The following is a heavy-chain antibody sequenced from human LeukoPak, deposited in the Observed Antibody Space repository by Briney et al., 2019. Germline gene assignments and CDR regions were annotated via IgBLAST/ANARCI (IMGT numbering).Heavy chain of an antibody. V-gene: IGHV3-30*19. CDR1: GFNFSNYG. J-gene: IGHJ6*03. CDR3: ARDGEAQAYYYYYYLDV. CDR2: ISYDGSNQ. Sequence: GGSLRLSCAASGFNFSNYGMHWVRQAPGEGLEGVAVISYDGSNQYYADSVKGRFTISRDNSKNTLYLQMNSLRAEDTAVYYCARDGEAQAYYYYYYLDVWGKGTTVTVSS. D-gene: IGHD7-27*01.